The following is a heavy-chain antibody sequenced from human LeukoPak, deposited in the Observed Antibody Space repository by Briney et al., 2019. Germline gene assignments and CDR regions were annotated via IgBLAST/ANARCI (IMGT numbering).Heavy chain of an antibody. CDR2: IYYSGGT. J-gene: IGHJ4*02. D-gene: IGHD6-13*01. V-gene: IGHV4-59*01. CDR1: GGSISSYY. CDR3: ARERAGSAFDY. Sequence: PSETLSLTCTVSGGSISSYYWSWIRQPPGKGLEWIGYIYYSGGTNYNPSLKSRVTISVDTSKNQFSLKLSSVTAADTAVYYCARERAGSAFDYWGQGTLVTVSS.